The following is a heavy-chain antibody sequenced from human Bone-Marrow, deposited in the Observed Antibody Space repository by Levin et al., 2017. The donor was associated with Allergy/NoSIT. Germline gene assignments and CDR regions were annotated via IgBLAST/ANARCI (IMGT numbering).Heavy chain of an antibody. D-gene: IGHD6-19*01. CDR3: ARARAVAEAFDI. CDR1: GFTFSSYG. Sequence: GESLKISCAASGFTFSSYGMHWVRQAPGKGLEWVAVIWYDGSNKYYADSVKGRFTISRDNSKNTLYLQMNSLRAEDTAVYYCARARAVAEAFDIWGQGTMVTVSS. J-gene: IGHJ3*02. V-gene: IGHV3-33*01. CDR2: IWYDGSNK.